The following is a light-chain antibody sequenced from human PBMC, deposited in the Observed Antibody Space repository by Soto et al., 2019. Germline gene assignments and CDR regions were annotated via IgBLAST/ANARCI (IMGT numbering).Light chain of an antibody. Sequence: EIVLTQSPGTLSLSPGERATLSCRASQSVSSGYLAWYQQKPGQAPRLLIYGASIRAAGIPDRFSGSGSGAVFTLTINILEPEDFAVYYCHQYGNSPQTVGQGTKG. CDR2: GAS. J-gene: IGKJ1*01. CDR3: HQYGNSPQT. V-gene: IGKV3-20*01. CDR1: QSVSSGY.